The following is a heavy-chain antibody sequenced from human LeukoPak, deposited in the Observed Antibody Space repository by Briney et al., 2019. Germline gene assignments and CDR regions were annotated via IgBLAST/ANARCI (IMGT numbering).Heavy chain of an antibody. J-gene: IGHJ4*02. CDR3: ARTPIAVIGYNYFDY. D-gene: IGHD6-19*01. CDR1: GFTFRTYA. Sequence: GRSLRLSCAASGFTFRTYAMHWVRQAPGQGLEWVAVISYDGNNKYYADSVKGRFAISRDNSKNTLHLEMNSLRTEDTAVFYCARTPIAVIGYNYFDYWGQGSLVTVSS. V-gene: IGHV3-30*09. CDR2: ISYDGNNK.